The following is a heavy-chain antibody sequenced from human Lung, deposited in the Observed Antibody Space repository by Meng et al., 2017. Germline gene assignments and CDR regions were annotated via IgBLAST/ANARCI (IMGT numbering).Heavy chain of an antibody. CDR3: ARGPTTMAHDFDY. CDR1: GGSFSDYY. D-gene: IGHD4-11*01. Sequence: QVQLQEGGGGLLKPSGTLSLTCVVSGGSFSDYYWSWIRQPPGKGLEWIGEINHSGSTNYNPSLESRATISVDTSQNNLSLKLSSVTAADSAVYYCARGPTTMAHDFDYWGQGTLVTVSS. V-gene: IGHV4-34*01. J-gene: IGHJ4*02. CDR2: INHSGST.